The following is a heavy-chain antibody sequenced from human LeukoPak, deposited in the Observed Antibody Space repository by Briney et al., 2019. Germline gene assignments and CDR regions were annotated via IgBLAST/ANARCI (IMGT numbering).Heavy chain of an antibody. CDR3: ARETLVGATNDAFDI. CDR1: GFTFSSYS. V-gene: IGHV3-21*01. Sequence: PGGSLRLSCAASGFTFSSYSMNWVRQAPGKGLEWVSSVSSSSSYIYYADSVKGRFTISRDNAKNSLYLQMNSLRAEDTAVYYCARETLVGATNDAFDIWGQGTMVTVSS. D-gene: IGHD1-26*01. CDR2: VSSSSSYI. J-gene: IGHJ3*02.